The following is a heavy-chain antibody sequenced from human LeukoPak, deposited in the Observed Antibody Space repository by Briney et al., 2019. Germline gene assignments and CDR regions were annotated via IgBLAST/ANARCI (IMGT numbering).Heavy chain of an antibody. CDR3: AKNPAYYSDYFLDV. Sequence: SETLSLTCTVSGDSISSSNYYWGWIRQPPGKGLEWIGTIYYVGRTYYNPSLNSRVTISLDTSKNQFSLKLSSVTAADTAVYYCAKNPAYYSDYFLDVWGKGTTVTVSS. CDR1: GDSISSSNYY. V-gene: IGHV4-39*01. J-gene: IGHJ6*03. CDR2: IYYVGRT.